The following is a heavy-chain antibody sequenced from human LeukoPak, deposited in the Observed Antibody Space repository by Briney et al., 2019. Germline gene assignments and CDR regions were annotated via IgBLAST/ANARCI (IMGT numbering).Heavy chain of an antibody. V-gene: IGHV4-38-2*02. D-gene: IGHD6-19*01. CDR1: GCTITSGYY. J-gene: IGHJ4*02. Sequence: SATLYLTCTVSGCTITSGYYWGWRQQPPRKGLWWIWSSYHSGSTYYKQKLQSRVTITVDTSTNTVYLKLRTVTAADTAVYYFAHGGYSIGGYGELIDYWGQATLVTVSS. CDR2: SYHSGST. CDR3: AHGGYSIGGYGELIDY.